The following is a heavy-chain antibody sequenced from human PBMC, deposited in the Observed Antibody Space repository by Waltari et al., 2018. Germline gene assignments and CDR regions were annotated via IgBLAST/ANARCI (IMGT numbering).Heavy chain of an antibody. CDR1: GYTLTELS. Sequence: QVQLVQSGAEVKKPGASVKVSCKVSGYTLTELSMHWVRQAPGKGLEWRGGLGPEDGETSYERKFQGRGAMAEDKTTAAAYMELSSLRSEDTAVYYCATAGARLGDYVWGTPRGWFDPWGQGTLVTVSS. CDR3: ATAGARLGDYVWGTPRGWFDP. J-gene: IGHJ5*02. D-gene: IGHD3-16*01. CDR2: LGPEDGET. V-gene: IGHV1-24*01.